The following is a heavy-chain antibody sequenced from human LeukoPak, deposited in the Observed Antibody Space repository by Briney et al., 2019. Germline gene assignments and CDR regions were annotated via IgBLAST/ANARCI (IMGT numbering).Heavy chain of an antibody. D-gene: IGHD3-22*01. V-gene: IGHV3-23*01. CDR3: AKTYYDSGCLIDY. J-gene: IGHJ4*02. CDR2: IRSGGISK. CDR1: GFTFSAYA. Sequence: TGGSLRLSCAASGFTFSAYAMTWVRQGPGKGLEWVANIRSGGISKNYADSVRGRFTISRDDSTSTLYLEMNSLRAEDTAVYYCAKTYYDSGCLIDYWGQGTLVTVSA.